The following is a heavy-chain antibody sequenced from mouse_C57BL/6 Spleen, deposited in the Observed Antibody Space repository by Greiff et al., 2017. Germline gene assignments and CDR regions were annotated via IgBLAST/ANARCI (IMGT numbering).Heavy chain of an antibody. CDR2: IIPGSGST. J-gene: IGHJ3*01. CDR3: ARESSGTGFAY. CDR1: GYTFTGYW. Sequence: VQRVESGAELMKPGASVKLSCKASGYTFTGYWIEWVKQRPGHGLEWIGEIIPGSGSTNYNEKFKGKATFTADKSSNTAYMQLSSLTTEDSAIYYCARESSGTGFAYWGQGTLVTVSA. V-gene: IGHV1-9*01. D-gene: IGHD3-2*02.